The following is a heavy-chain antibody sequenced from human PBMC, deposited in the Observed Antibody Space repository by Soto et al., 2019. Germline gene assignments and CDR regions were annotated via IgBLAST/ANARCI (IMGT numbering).Heavy chain of an antibody. CDR1: GENFTNYW. D-gene: IGHD4-17*01. CDR2: MYPSDSDT. CDR3: ARPANTVADHFDL. Sequence: GESQKVPWQVLGENFTNYWIGWVRKKTGKGLEWMGIMYPSDSDTRYSPSFQGQVTISADQSINTAYLQWDSLKASDTAIYYCARPANTVADHFDLWGQGTPVTVSS. J-gene: IGHJ4*02. V-gene: IGHV5-51*01.